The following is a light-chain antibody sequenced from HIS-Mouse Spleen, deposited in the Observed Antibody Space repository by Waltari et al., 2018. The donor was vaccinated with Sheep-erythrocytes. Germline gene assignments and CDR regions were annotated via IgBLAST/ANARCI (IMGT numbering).Light chain of an antibody. Sequence: EIVMTQSPATQSVSPGERATLPCRASQSVSSNLAWYQQKPGQAPRLLIYGASTRATGIPARFSGSGSGTEFTLTISSMQSEDFAVYYCQQYNNWPFTFGPGTKVDIK. J-gene: IGKJ3*01. CDR2: GAS. CDR3: QQYNNWPFT. V-gene: IGKV3-15*01. CDR1: QSVSSN.